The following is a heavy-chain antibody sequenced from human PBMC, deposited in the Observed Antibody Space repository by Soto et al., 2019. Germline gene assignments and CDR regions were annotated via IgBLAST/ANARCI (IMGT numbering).Heavy chain of an antibody. V-gene: IGHV4-39*02. J-gene: IGHJ4*02. D-gene: IGHD3-22*01. CDR3: ASAYYYDSSDYYWSFDY. CDR2: IYYSGST. Sequence: SETLSLTCTVSGGSISSSSYYWGWIRQPPGKGLEWIGSIYYSGSTYYNPSLKSRVTISVDTSKNHFSLKLSSVTATDTAVYYCASAYYYDSSDYYWSFDYWGQGTLVTVSS. CDR1: GGSISSSSYY.